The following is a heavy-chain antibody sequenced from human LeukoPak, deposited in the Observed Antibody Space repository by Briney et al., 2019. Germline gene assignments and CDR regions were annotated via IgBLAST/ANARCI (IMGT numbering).Heavy chain of an antibody. CDR3: AKVGRLGESHAYYYYMDV. V-gene: IGHV3-43D*03. J-gene: IGHJ6*03. CDR1: GLTFDDYA. CDR2: ISWDGGST. Sequence: PGGTLRLSCAASGLTFDDYAMHWVRQAPGKGLEWVSLISWDGGSTYYADSVKGRFTISRDNSKNSLYLQMNSLRPEDTALYYCAKVGRLGESHAYYYYMDVWGKGTTVTVSS. D-gene: IGHD3-16*01.